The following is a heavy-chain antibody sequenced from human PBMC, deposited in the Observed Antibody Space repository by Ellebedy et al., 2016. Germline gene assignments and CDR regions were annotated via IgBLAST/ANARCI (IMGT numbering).Heavy chain of an antibody. D-gene: IGHD3-10*01. CDR3: ARDGSLWFGELLQAYYYYYYYMDV. CDR2: IWYDGSNK. Sequence: GESLKISXAASGFTFSSYGMHWVRQASGKGPEWVAFIWYDGSNKYHADSVKGRFTISRDNSKNTLYLQMNSLRAEDTAVYYCARDGSLWFGELLQAYYYYYYYMDVWGKGTTVTVSS. J-gene: IGHJ6*03. V-gene: IGHV3-33*01. CDR1: GFTFSSYG.